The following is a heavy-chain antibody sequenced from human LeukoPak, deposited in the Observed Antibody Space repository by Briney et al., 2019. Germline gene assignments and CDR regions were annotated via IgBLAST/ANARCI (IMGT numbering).Heavy chain of an antibody. CDR3: ARDKGYSYGNWFDP. CDR1: GGSISSYY. V-gene: IGHV4-59*01. D-gene: IGHD5-18*01. Sequence: PSETLSLTCTVSGGSISSYYWSWIRQPPGKGLEWIGYIYYSGSTNYNPSLKSRVTISVDTSKNQFSLKLSSVTAADTAVYYCARDKGYSYGNWFDPWGQGTLVTVSS. J-gene: IGHJ5*02. CDR2: IYYSGST.